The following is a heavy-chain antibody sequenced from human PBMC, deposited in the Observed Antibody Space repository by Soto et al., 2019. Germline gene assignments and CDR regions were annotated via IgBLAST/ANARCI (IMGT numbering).Heavy chain of an antibody. CDR2: ILSEYNT. Sequence: EVQLLQYGGGSAQPGGSLTLSCAASGFTFRDYTMTWVRQAPGQVLECISVILSEYNTFYAGSVRGRFTISRDNSKNTIYLEMNSLRAEDTAIYYCARRTNGYFGYWGQGALVTVSS. D-gene: IGHD2-8*01. CDR3: ARRTNGYFGY. V-gene: IGHV3-23*03. J-gene: IGHJ4*02. CDR1: GFTFRDYT.